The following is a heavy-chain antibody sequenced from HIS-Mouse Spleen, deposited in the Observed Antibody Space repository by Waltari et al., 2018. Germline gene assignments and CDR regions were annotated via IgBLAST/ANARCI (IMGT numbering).Heavy chain of an antibody. Sequence: QVQLQQWGAGLLKPSETLSLTCAVYGGSFSGYYWSCIRQPPGKGLAWIGEINHRGSTNYNPSLKSRVTRSVDTSKNQFSLKLSSVTAADTAVYYCARGPGGSYEYYFDYWGQGTLVTVSS. V-gene: IGHV4-34*01. CDR3: ARGPGGSYEYYFDY. D-gene: IGHD1-26*01. CDR2: INHRGST. J-gene: IGHJ4*02. CDR1: GGSFSGYY.